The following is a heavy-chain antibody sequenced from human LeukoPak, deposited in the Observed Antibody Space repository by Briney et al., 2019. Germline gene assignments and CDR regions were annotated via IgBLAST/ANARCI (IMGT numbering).Heavy chain of an antibody. CDR2: IYSGGST. D-gene: IGHD3-9*01. CDR3: ARANGRYSQPNFDY. J-gene: IGHJ4*02. V-gene: IGHV3-66*01. Sequence: GGSLRLSCAASGFTVSSNYMSWVRQAPGKGLEWVSVIYSGGSTYYADSVKGRFTISRDNSKNTLYLQMNSLRAEDTAVYYCARANGRYSQPNFDYWGQGTLVTVSS. CDR1: GFTVSSNY.